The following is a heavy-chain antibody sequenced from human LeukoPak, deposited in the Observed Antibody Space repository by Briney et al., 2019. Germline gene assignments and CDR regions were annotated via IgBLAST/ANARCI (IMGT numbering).Heavy chain of an antibody. D-gene: IGHD1-26*01. CDR3: ARDRVGATTQSYWYFDL. J-gene: IGHJ2*01. Sequence: SETLSLTCAVSGGSISSGGYSWSWIRQPPGKGLEWIGYIYYSGSTNYNPSLKSRVTISVDTSKNQFSLKLSSVTAADTAVYYCARDRVGATTQSYWYFDLWGRGTLVTVSS. CDR2: IYYSGST. V-gene: IGHV4-61*08. CDR1: GGSISSGGYS.